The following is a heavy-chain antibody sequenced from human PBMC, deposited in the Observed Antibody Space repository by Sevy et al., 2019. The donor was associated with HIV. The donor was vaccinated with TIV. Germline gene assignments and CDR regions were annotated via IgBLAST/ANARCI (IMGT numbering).Heavy chain of an antibody. Sequence: GGSLRLSCAASGFTVSSNYMSWVRQAPGKGLEWVSVIYSGGSTYYADSVKGRFTISRDNSKNTLYLQMNSLRAEDTAVYYCVRGPTYYDFWSGYYSWGYFDYWGQGTLVTVSS. CDR3: VRGPTYYDFWSGYYSWGYFDY. V-gene: IGHV3-53*01. CDR2: IYSGGST. D-gene: IGHD3-3*01. J-gene: IGHJ4*02. CDR1: GFTVSSNY.